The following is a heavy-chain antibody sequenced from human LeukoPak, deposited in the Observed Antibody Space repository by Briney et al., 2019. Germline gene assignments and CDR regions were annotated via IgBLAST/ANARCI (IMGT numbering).Heavy chain of an antibody. V-gene: IGHV4-30-4*01. CDR2: IYYSGST. Sequence: PSQTLSLTCTVSGGSISSGDYYWSWIRQPPGKGLEWIGYIYYSGSTYYNPSLKSRVTISVDTSKNQFSLKLSSVTAADTVVYYCARGGNADYYYGMDVWGQGTTVTVSS. CDR3: ARGGNADYYYGMDV. CDR1: GGSISSGDYY. D-gene: IGHD4-23*01. J-gene: IGHJ6*02.